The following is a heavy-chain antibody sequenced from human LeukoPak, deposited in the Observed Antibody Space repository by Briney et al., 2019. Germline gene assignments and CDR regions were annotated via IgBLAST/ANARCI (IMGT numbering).Heavy chain of an antibody. CDR3: ARSLGDYDFWSGQDYFDY. J-gene: IGHJ4*02. Sequence: GASVKVSCKASGGTFSSYANSWVRQAPGQGLEWMGGIIPIFGTANYAQKFQGRVTITADESTSTAYMELSSLRSEDTAVYYCARSLGDYDFWSGQDYFDYWGQGTLVTVSS. CDR1: GGTFSSYA. D-gene: IGHD3-3*01. V-gene: IGHV1-69*13. CDR2: IIPIFGTA.